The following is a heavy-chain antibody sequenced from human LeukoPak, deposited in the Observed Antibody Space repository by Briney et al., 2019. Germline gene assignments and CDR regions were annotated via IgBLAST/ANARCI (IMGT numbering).Heavy chain of an antibody. J-gene: IGHJ6*02. CDR1: GYTFTSYD. CDR3: ARGAGDSSSWLPEWGYYYYGMDV. D-gene: IGHD6-13*01. CDR2: MNPNSGNT. V-gene: IGHV1-8*01. Sequence: ASVKVSCKASGYTFTSYDINWVRQATGQGLEWMGGMNPNSGNTGYAQKFQGRVTMTRNTSISTAYMELSSLRSEDTAVYYCARGAGDSSSWLPEWGYYYYGMDVWGQGTTVTVSS.